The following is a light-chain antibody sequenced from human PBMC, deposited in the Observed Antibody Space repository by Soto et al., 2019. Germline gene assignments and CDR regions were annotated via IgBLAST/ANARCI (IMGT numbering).Light chain of an antibody. Sequence: EIVMTQSPAPLSVSPGERATLSCRASQSVNSNLAWYQQKPGQAPRLLIQGASTRATGIPARYSGSGSGTEFTLIIGGLQSEDYAVYYCEQYNNWPRTFGQGAKV. CDR2: GAS. CDR1: QSVNSN. J-gene: IGKJ1*01. CDR3: EQYNNWPRT. V-gene: IGKV3-15*01.